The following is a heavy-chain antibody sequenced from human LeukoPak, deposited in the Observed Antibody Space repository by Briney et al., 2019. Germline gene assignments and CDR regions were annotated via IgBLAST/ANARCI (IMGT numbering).Heavy chain of an antibody. D-gene: IGHD5-18*01. Sequence: PGGSLRLSCAASGFTFSSFSMHWVRQVPGKGLEWVALISYDGTNKYYADSVKGRFTISRDNSKNTLYLQMNSLRAEDTAAYYCAKDHSKIQPFDYWGQGTLVTVSS. CDR1: GFTFSSFS. CDR3: AKDHSKIQPFDY. J-gene: IGHJ4*02. CDR2: ISYDGTNK. V-gene: IGHV3-30-3*01.